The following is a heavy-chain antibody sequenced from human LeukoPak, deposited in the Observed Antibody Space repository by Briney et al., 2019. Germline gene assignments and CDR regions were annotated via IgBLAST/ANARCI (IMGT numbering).Heavy chain of an antibody. Sequence: GGSLRLSCAASGFTLSRYEMNWVRPAPGKVLGWDSSVSSSGSPIYYADSVKGRVTISRDNAKNSLYLQMNSLRAEDTAVYYCASPQTPYCGGDCYDFDYWGQGTLVTVSS. D-gene: IGHD2-21*02. CDR1: GFTLSRYE. V-gene: IGHV3-48*03. J-gene: IGHJ4*02. CDR3: ASPQTPYCGGDCYDFDY. CDR2: VSSSGSPI.